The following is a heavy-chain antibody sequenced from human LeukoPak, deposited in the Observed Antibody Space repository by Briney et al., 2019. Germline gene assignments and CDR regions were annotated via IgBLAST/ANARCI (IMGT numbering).Heavy chain of an antibody. CDR1: GFTFSSYS. J-gene: IGHJ6*02. D-gene: IGHD6-13*01. V-gene: IGHV3-21*01. CDR3: ARVAAAENYYYYYGMDV. CDR2: ISSSSSYI. Sequence: PGGSLRLSCAASGFTFSSYSMNWVRQAPGKGLGWVSSISSSSSYIYYADSVKGRFTISRDNAKNSLYLQMNSLRAGDTAVYYCARVAAAENYYYYYGMDVWGQGTTVTVSS.